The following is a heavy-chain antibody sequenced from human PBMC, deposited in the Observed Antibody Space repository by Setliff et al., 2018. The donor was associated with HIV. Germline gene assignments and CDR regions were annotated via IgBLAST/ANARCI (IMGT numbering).Heavy chain of an antibody. V-gene: IGHV1-8*03. Sequence: ASVKVSCKASGYTFTAYYIHWVRQAPGQGLEWMGWVNPNRGNTGFAQKFQGRLTITRDTSKSTVYMELSSLRSEDTGVYYCARIVAPGSHGPDYYMDVWGKGTTVTVSS. CDR1: GYTFTAYY. CDR2: VNPNRGNT. D-gene: IGHD2-21*01. CDR3: ARIVAPGSHGPDYYMDV. J-gene: IGHJ6*03.